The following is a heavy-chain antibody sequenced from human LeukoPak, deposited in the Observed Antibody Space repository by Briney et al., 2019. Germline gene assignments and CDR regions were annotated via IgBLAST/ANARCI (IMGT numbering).Heavy chain of an antibody. CDR3: AKDLGYCNSTSCSVAFDI. D-gene: IGHD2-2*03. CDR2: TSGSGGST. V-gene: IGHV3-23*01. J-gene: IGHJ3*02. CDR1: GFTFSSYA. Sequence: GGSLRLSCAASGFTFSSYAMSWVRQAPGKGLEWVSATSGSGGSTYYADSVKGRFTISRDNSKNTLYLQMNSLRAEDTAVYYCAKDLGYCNSTSCSVAFDIWGQGTMVTVSS.